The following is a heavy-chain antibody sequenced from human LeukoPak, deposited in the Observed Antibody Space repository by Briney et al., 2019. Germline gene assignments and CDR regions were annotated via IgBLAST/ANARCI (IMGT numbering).Heavy chain of an antibody. CDR2: INPNSGGT. J-gene: IGHJ3*02. V-gene: IGHV1-2*06. CDR3: ASETGGDGFDI. CDR1: GYTFTDYY. Sequence: ASVKVSCKASGYTFTDYYMYWVRQAPGQGLEWMGRINPNSGGTHYVQKFQGRVTMTRDTSISTAYVEVSRLRSDDTAVYYCASETGGDGFDIWGQGTMVTVSS. D-gene: IGHD2-8*02.